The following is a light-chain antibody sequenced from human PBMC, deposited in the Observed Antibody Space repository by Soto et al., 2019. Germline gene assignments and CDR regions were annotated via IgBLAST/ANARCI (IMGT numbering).Light chain of an antibody. J-gene: IGKJ5*01. Sequence: DIPMTQSPSSLSASVGDRVTITCRASQSIRHFLNWYQQKPGKAPKLLIYAASTLQSGVPSRFSGSGSGTDFTLTISSLQPEDFAVYYCQQYGSSPITFGQGTRLEIK. CDR1: QSIRHF. CDR3: QQYGSSPIT. CDR2: AAS. V-gene: IGKV1-39*01.